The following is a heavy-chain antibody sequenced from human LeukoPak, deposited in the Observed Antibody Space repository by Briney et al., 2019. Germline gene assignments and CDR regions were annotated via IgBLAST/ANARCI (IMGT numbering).Heavy chain of an antibody. CDR1: GFTFSRYW. J-gene: IGHJ4*02. D-gene: IGHD3-10*01. V-gene: IGHV3-7*01. CDR2: IKQDGSDK. Sequence: GGTLRLSCAASGFTFSRYWMSWVRQAPGKGLEWVANIKQDGSDKYYVDSVKGRFTISRDNAKNSLYLQMNSLSAEDTAVYSCARVSVRGVLPPYFDYWGQGTLVTVSS. CDR3: ARVSVRGVLPPYFDY.